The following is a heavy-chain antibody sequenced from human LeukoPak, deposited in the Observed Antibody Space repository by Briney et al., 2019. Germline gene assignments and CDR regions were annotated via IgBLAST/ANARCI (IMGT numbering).Heavy chain of an antibody. CDR1: GGSISSSSYY. D-gene: IGHD3-3*01. CDR3: ARLPSYYDLEYYFDY. J-gene: IGHJ4*02. Sequence: SETLSLTCTVSGGSISSSSYYWAWIRQPPGKGLEWIGSKHYSGNTYHNPSLKSRVTISVDTSKNHFSLKLNSVTAADTAMYYCARLPSYYDLEYYFDYWGQGTLVTVSS. CDR2: KHYSGNT. V-gene: IGHV4-39*07.